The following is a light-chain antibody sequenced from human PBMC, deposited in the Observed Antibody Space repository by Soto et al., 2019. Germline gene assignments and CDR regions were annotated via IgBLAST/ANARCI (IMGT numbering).Light chain of an antibody. CDR2: GAS. CDR1: QSISGRY. Sequence: IVLRQSPGTLSLSPGEGATLSCRASQSISGRYLAWYQHKSGQAPRLFIYGASKRADGIPDRFSGTGSDTDFTLTISRLEPDDFAVYYCQHYGTSGLTFGGGTKVEIK. CDR3: QHYGTSGLT. V-gene: IGKV3-20*01. J-gene: IGKJ4*01.